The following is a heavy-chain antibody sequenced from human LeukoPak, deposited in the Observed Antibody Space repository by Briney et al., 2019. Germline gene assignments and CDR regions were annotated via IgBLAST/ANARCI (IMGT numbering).Heavy chain of an antibody. CDR2: ISWNSGSI. CDR1: GFTFDDYA. Sequence: GGSLRLSCAASGFTFDDYAMHWVRQAPGKGLEWVSGISWNSGSIGYADSVKGRFTISRDNAKNSLYLQMNSLRAEDTALYYCASPNYWGQGTLVTVSS. V-gene: IGHV3-9*01. J-gene: IGHJ4*02. CDR3: ASPNY.